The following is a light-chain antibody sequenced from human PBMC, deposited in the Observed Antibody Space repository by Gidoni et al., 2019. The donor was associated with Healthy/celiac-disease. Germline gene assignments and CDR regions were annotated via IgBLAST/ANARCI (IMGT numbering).Light chain of an antibody. V-gene: IGKV1-39*01. CDR3: QQSYSTPST. Sequence: IQLTQPPSSLSASVGDRVTITCRASQSISSYLNWYQQKPGKAPKLLIYSASSLQSGVPSRFSGSGSGTEFTLTISSLQPEDFATYYCQQSYSTPSTFGQGTKVEIK. J-gene: IGKJ1*01. CDR1: QSISSY. CDR2: SAS.